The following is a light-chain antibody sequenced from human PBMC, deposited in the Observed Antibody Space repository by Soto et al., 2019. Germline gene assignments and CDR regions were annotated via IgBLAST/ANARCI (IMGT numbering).Light chain of an antibody. CDR1: SSNIGSNY. V-gene: IGLV1-51*01. Sequence: QAVLTQSPSASGTPGQRVTISCSGSSSNIGSNYVSWYQQLPGTAPKLLIYDNNKRPSGIPDRFSGSKSGTSATLGITGLQTGDEADYYCGTWDSSLSAGVFGGGTKLTVL. J-gene: IGLJ3*02. CDR2: DNN. CDR3: GTWDSSLSAGV.